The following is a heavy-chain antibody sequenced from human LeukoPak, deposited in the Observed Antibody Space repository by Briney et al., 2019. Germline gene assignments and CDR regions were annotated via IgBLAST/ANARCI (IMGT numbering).Heavy chain of an antibody. CDR2: INHSGST. CDR3: ARGLRAYGGNPG. Sequence: SETLSLTCAVYGGSFSGYYWSWIRQPPGKGLEWIGEINHSGSTNYNPSLKSRVTISVDTSKNQFSLKLSSVTAADTAVYYCARGLRAYGGNPGWGQGTLVTVSS. CDR1: GGSFSGYY. D-gene: IGHD4-23*01. J-gene: IGHJ4*02. V-gene: IGHV4-34*01.